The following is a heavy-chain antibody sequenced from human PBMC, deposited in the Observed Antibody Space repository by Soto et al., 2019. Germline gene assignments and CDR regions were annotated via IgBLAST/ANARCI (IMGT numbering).Heavy chain of an antibody. Sequence: QVQLVESGGGVVQPGRPLRLSCAVSGFTFSSYGMNWVRQAPGKGLEWVAAIYYDGSNKYYADSVRGRFTISRDNFKNTLYLHMTSLRAEDTAVYYCARDSKDDSSGYYAGFDYWGQGTRVTVSS. J-gene: IGHJ4*02. V-gene: IGHV3-33*01. D-gene: IGHD3-22*01. CDR2: IYYDGSNK. CDR1: GFTFSSYG. CDR3: ARDSKDDSSGYYAGFDY.